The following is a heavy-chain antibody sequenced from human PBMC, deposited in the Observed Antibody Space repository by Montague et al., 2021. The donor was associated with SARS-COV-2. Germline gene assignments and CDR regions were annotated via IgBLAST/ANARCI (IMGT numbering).Heavy chain of an antibody. CDR2: IYYSGST. J-gene: IGHJ5*02. V-gene: IGHV4-31*03. CDR3: ARASRGSGSGSYFDILVDWFDP. CDR1: GGSISSGGYY. Sequence: TLSLTCTVSGGSISSGGYYWSWIRQHPGKGLEWIGYIYYSGSTYYNPSLKSRVTISVDTSKNQVSLTLSSVTAADTAVYYCARASRGSGSGSYFDILVDWFDPWGQGTLVTVSS. D-gene: IGHD3-10*01.